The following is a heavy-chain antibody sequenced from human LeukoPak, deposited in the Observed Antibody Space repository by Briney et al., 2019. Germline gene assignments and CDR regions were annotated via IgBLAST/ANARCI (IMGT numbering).Heavy chain of an antibody. Sequence: PSETLSLTCAVYGGSFSGYYWSWIRQPPGKGLEWIGEINHSGSTNYNPSLKRRVTISVDTSKNQFSLKLSSVTAADTAVYYCARAEYSSGWYFQHWGQGTLVTVSS. D-gene: IGHD6-19*01. V-gene: IGHV4-34*01. CDR3: ARAEYSSGWYFQH. J-gene: IGHJ1*01. CDR2: INHSGST. CDR1: GGSFSGYY.